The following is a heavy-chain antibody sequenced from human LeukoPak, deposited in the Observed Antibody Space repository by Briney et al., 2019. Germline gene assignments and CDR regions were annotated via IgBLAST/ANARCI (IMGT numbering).Heavy chain of an antibody. Sequence: PGGSLTLSCAASGFTFSSYAMHWVRQAPGKGLEWVAVISYDRSNKYYADSAKGRFTISRDNSKNTLYLQMNSLRAEDTAVYYCARDRLVAVAESFEYFQHWGQGTLVTVSS. CDR2: ISYDRSNK. CDR3: ARDRLVAVAESFEYFQH. D-gene: IGHD6-19*01. V-gene: IGHV3-30-3*01. CDR1: GFTFSSYA. J-gene: IGHJ1*01.